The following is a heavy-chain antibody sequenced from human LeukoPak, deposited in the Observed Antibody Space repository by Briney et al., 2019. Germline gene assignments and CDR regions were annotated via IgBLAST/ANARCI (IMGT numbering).Heavy chain of an antibody. V-gene: IGHV3-21*01. CDR1: GFSSSSYA. D-gene: IGHD5-18*01. Sequence: NPGGSLRLSCAASGFSSSSYAMTWVRQAPGKGLEWVSAMSSSSSSIYYADSVRGRFTISRDNAKNSLYLQMNSLRAEDTAVYYCARDQTADVWGQGTTVTVSS. CDR2: MSSSSSSI. CDR3: ARDQTADV. J-gene: IGHJ6*02.